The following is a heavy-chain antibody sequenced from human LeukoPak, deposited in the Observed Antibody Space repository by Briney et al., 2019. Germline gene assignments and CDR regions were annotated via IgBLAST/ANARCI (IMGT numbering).Heavy chain of an antibody. CDR2: ISYDVGKK. D-gene: IGHD1-14*01. CDR1: GFTFSSYG. CDR3: AKATGYLL. V-gene: IGHV3-30*18. Sequence: GRSLRLSCAASGFTFSSYGMHWVRQAPGKGLEWVAVISYDVGKKYYADSVKGRFTISRDSSKNMVYLQMNSLRAEDTAVYYCAKATGYLLWGQGTLVTVSS. J-gene: IGHJ4*02.